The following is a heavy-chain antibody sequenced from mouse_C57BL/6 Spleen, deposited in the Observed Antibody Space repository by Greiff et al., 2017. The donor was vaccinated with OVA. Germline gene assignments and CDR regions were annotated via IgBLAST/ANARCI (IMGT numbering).Heavy chain of an antibody. CDR1: GYTFTSYW. CDR2: IDPSDSYT. CDR3: ARKDGSSYWYVDV. J-gene: IGHJ1*03. V-gene: IGHV1-69*01. D-gene: IGHD1-1*01. Sequence: VQLQQPGAELVMPGASVKLSCKASGYTFTSYWMHWVKQRPGQGLEWIGEIDPSDSYTNYNQKFKGKSTLTVDKSSSTAYMQLSSLTSEDSAVYYCARKDGSSYWYVDVWGTGTTVTVAS.